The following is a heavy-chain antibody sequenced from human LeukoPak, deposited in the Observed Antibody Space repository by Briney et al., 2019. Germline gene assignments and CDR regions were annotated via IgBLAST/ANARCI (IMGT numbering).Heavy chain of an antibody. CDR3: AKDYYDSSGYPLGGDY. CDR2: IRYDGSNK. D-gene: IGHD3-22*01. CDR1: GFTFSSYG. V-gene: IGHV3-30*02. Sequence: GGSLRLSCAASGFTFSSYGMHWVRQAPGKGLEWVAFIRYDGSNKYYADSVKGRFTISRDNSKNTLYLQMNSPRAEDTAVYYCAKDYYDSSGYPLGGDYWGQGTLVTVSS. J-gene: IGHJ4*02.